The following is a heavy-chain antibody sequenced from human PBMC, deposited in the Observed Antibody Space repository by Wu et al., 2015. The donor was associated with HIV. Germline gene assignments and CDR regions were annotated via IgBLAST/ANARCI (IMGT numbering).Heavy chain of an antibody. Sequence: QVQLVQSGAEVKKPGSSVKVSCKASGGTFSSYAISWVRQAPGQGLEWMGGISAYNGNTNYAQKLQGRVTMTTDTSTSTAYMELRSLRSDDTAVYYCARVDSSGGCDYWGQGTLVTVSS. CDR1: GGTFSSYA. CDR2: ISAYNGNT. J-gene: IGHJ4*02. D-gene: IGHD6-19*01. CDR3: ARVDSSGGCDY. V-gene: IGHV1-18*01.